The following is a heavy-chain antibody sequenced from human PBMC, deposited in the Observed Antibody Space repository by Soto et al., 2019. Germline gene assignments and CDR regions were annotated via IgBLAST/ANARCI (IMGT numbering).Heavy chain of an antibody. D-gene: IGHD5-18*01. J-gene: IGHJ5*02. CDR2: IYSGGST. CDR1: GFTVSSSY. Sequence: PGGSLRLSCVASGFTVSSSYMSWVRQAPGKGLEWVSVIYSGGSTYYADSVKGRFTISRDNSKNTLYLQMSSLRVEDTAMYYCARNPPDTAPLTYNSFDPWGQGTLVTVSS. V-gene: IGHV3-53*01. CDR3: ARNPPDTAPLTYNSFDP.